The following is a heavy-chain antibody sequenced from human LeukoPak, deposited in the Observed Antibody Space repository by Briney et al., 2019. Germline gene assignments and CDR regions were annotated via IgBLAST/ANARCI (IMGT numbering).Heavy chain of an antibody. D-gene: IGHD3-3*01. CDR1: GGSFSGYY. CDR3: ARGPYYDFWSGYLFYMDV. V-gene: IGHV4-34*01. Sequence: SETLSLTCALYGGSFSGYYWSWIRQPPGKGLEWIGEIIHSGSTNYNPSLKSRVTISVDTSKNQFSLKLSSVTAADTAVYYCARGPYYDFWSGYLFYMDVWGKGTTVTVSS. J-gene: IGHJ6*03. CDR2: IIHSGST.